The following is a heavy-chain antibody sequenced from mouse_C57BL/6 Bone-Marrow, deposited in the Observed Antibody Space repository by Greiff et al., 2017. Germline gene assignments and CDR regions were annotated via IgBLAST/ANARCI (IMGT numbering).Heavy chain of an antibody. Sequence: QVQLKQSGPELVKPGASVKLSCKASGYTFTSYDINWVKQRPGQGLEWIGWFYPRDGSTKYNEKFKGKATLTVDTSSSTAYMGLHSLTSEDSAVYYCARLEFDGSGGDWYFDVWGTGTTVTVSS. D-gene: IGHD1-1*01. V-gene: IGHV1-85*01. CDR1: GYTFTSYD. CDR3: ARLEFDGSGGDWYFDV. J-gene: IGHJ1*03. CDR2: FYPRDGST.